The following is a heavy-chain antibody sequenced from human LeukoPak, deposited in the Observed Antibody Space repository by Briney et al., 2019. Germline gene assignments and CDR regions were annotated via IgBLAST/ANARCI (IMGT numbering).Heavy chain of an antibody. Sequence: GGSLKLSCAASGFTFSNYAMHWVRQAPGKGLEWVAVISFDGSNKYYADSVKGRFTTSRDNSKNTLHLQMNSLRAEDTAVYYCAREVRYRYFDYWGQGTLVTVSS. CDR1: GFTFSNYA. CDR3: AREVRYRYFDY. CDR2: ISFDGSNK. J-gene: IGHJ4*02. D-gene: IGHD2-2*01. V-gene: IGHV3-30-3*01.